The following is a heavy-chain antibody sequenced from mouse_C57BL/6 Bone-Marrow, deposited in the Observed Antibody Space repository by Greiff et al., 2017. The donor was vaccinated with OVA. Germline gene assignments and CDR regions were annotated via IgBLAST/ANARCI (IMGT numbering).Heavy chain of an antibody. V-gene: IGHV3-6*01. CDR2: ISYDGSN. CDR3: ARAWYFDV. CDR1: GYSITSGYY. Sequence: EVKLMESGPGLVKPSQSLSLTCSVTGYSITSGYYWNWIRQFPGNKLEWMGYISYDGSNNYNPSLKNRISITRDTSKNQFFLKLNSVTTEDTATYYCARAWYFDVWGTGTTVTVSS. J-gene: IGHJ1*03.